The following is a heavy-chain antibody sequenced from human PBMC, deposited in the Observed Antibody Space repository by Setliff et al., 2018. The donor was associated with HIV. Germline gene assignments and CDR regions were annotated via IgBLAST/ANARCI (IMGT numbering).Heavy chain of an antibody. V-gene: IGHV1-2*02. CDR1: GYTFTDYY. Sequence: ASVKVSCKASGYTFTDYYIHWVRQAPGQGLEWMGWINPNRGGTNYAQKFQGRVTMTRDTSISTAYMELSRLRSDDTAVYYCARGAVDDDYFEYWGQGTLVTVSS. D-gene: IGHD2-15*01. J-gene: IGHJ4*02. CDR2: INPNRGGT. CDR3: ARGAVDDDYFEY.